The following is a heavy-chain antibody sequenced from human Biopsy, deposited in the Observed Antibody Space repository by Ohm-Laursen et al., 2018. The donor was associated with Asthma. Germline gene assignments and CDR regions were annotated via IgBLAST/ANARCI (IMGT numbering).Heavy chain of an antibody. D-gene: IGHD5-18*01. J-gene: IGHJ4*02. CDR2: ISSSSSTI. V-gene: IGHV3-48*02. Sequence: LSLTCVASGFTLTSYSMNWVRQAPGKGLEWVSYISSSSSTIYYADSVKGRFTISRDDAKNSLYLQMNSLRDEDTAVYYCARFKRGYSYGYAGVFDCWGQGTLVTVSS. CDR1: GFTLTSYS. CDR3: ARFKRGYSYGYAGVFDC.